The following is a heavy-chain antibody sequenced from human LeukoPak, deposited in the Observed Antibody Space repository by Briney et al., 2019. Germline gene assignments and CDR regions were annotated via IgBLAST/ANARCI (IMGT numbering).Heavy chain of an antibody. V-gene: IGHV3-30*03. D-gene: IGHD3-3*01. CDR2: IPHDGSNA. CDR1: GFTFTRNC. J-gene: IGHJ5*02. Sequence: GGSLRLSCVASGFTFTRNCMHWVRQAPGKGLEWVAAIPHDGSNALYEDSVKGRFTISRDDSKNTQYLQMNSLRIEDSAMYYCATGSDYYYASWGRGTLVTVSS. CDR3: ATGSDYYYAS.